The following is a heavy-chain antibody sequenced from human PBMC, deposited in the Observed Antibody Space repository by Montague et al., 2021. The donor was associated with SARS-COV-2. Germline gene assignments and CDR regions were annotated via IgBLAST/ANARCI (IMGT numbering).Heavy chain of an antibody. V-gene: IGHV4-61*02. D-gene: IGHD6-13*01. CDR3: ARGWAFDP. Sequence: TKYNPSLQSRVTISIDTSENQFSLRLNSVTAADTAVYFCARGWAFDPWGQGIVVTVSS. J-gene: IGHJ3*01. CDR2: T.